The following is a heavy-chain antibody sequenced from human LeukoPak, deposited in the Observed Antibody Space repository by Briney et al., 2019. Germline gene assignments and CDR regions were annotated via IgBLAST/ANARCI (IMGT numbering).Heavy chain of an antibody. D-gene: IGHD4-23*01. Sequence: GGSLRLSCAASGFTFSSYNMNWIRQAPGKGLEWVSFISSSSSHIYYADSVKGRFTISRDNAKNSLYLQMNSLRAEDTAVFYCARASTVVASRGYYGMDVWGQGTTVTVSS. CDR1: GFTFSSYN. CDR2: ISSSSSHI. V-gene: IGHV3-21*01. J-gene: IGHJ6*02. CDR3: ARASTVVASRGYYGMDV.